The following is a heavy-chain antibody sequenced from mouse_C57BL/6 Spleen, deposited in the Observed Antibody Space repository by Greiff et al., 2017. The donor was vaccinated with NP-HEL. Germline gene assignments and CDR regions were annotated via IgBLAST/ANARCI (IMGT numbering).Heavy chain of an antibody. D-gene: IGHD1-1*01. J-gene: IGHJ4*01. CDR3: TRASGSSYDYAMDY. CDR2: ISSGGDYI. V-gene: IGHV5-9-1*02. Sequence: EVKLMESGEGLVKPGGSLKLSCAASGFTFSSYAMSWVRQTPEKRLEWVAYISSGGDYIYYADTVKGRFTISRDNARNTLYLQMSSLKSEDTAMYYCTRASGSSYDYAMDYWGQGTSVTVSS. CDR1: GFTFSSYA.